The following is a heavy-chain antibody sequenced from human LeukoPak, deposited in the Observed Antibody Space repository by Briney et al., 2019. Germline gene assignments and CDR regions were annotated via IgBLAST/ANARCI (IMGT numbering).Heavy chain of an antibody. CDR1: GFTFSIYE. D-gene: IGHD3-22*01. V-gene: IGHV3-49*04. J-gene: IGHJ4*02. Sequence: GGSLRLSCAASGFTFSIYEMNWVRQAPGKGLEWVGFIRSKAYRGATGDAASVKGRVTISRDDSKSIAYLYMNSLKTEDTAVYYCTSVHDSSAYYHSGIDYWGQGTLVTVSS. CDR3: TSVHDSSAYYHSGIDY. CDR2: IRSKAYRGAT.